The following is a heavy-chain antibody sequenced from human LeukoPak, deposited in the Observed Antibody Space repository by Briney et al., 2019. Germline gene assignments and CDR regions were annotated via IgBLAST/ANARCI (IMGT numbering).Heavy chain of an antibody. CDR1: GNTFPGNY. D-gene: IGHD6-13*01. CDR3: AGGSSYYFFDY. J-gene: IGHJ4*02. CDR2: INPSSGGT. V-gene: IGHV1-2*02. Sequence: ASVKVSCKASGNTFPGNYLHWVRQAPGQGPEWMGWINPSSGGTNPAQKFQGRVAMTRDTSISTVYIQLKRPTSDDTAVHYCAGGSSYYFFDYWGQGVLVTVSS.